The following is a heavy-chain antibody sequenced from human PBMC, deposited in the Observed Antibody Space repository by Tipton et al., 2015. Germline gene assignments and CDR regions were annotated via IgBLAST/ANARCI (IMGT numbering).Heavy chain of an antibody. CDR3: AREGIKLVVDDYSYYGMDV. Sequence: QLVQSGVEVKKPGESLKISCKGSGYSFSSYWIAWVRQMPGKGLEWMGIIYPDDSETRYSPSFQGQVTISADKSISTAYLQWSSLKASDSAMYYCAREGIKLVVDDYSYYGMDVWGQGTTVTVS. CDR1: GYSFSSYW. CDR2: IYPDDSET. J-gene: IGHJ6*02. V-gene: IGHV5-51*01. D-gene: IGHD2-8*02.